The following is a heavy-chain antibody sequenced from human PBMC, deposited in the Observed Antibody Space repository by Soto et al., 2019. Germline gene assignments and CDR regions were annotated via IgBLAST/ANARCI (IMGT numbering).Heavy chain of an antibody. J-gene: IGHJ6*02. CDR3: AKAPLYYYDSSGYYYYGMDV. CDR1: GFTFSSYG. V-gene: IGHV3-30*18. Sequence: LRLSCAASGFTFSSYGMHWVRQAPGKGLEWVAVTSYDGSNKYYADSVKGRFTISRDNSKNTLYLQMNSLRAEDTAVYYCAKAPLYYYDSSGYYYYGMDVWGQGTTVTVSS. CDR2: TSYDGSNK. D-gene: IGHD3-22*01.